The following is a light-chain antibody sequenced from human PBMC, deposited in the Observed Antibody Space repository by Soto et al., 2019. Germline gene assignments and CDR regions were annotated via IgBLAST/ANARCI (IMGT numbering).Light chain of an antibody. CDR3: QQYNDWPRT. CDR1: QSVSGN. J-gene: IGKJ2*01. Sequence: EIVLTQSPATLSVSPGERATLSCRASQSVSGNLAWHQQKPGQAPRLLIFDVSTRATGIPARFSGSGSGPEFTLTISSLQAGDSAVYYCQQYNDWPRTFGQGTKLEIK. V-gene: IGKV3-15*01. CDR2: DVS.